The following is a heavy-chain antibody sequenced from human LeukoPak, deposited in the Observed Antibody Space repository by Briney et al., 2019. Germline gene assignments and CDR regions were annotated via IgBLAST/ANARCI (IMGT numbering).Heavy chain of an antibody. CDR3: ARGWGRRVTTSPLVV. V-gene: IGHV4-38-2*02. CDR1: GYSISSGYY. D-gene: IGHD3-16*01. CDR2: IYHSGST. J-gene: IGHJ4*02. Sequence: PSETLSLTCTVSGYSISSGYYWGWIRQPPGKGLEWIGSIYHSGSTYYNPSLKSRVTISVDTSKNQFSLKLSSVTAADTAVYYCARGWGRRVTTSPLVVWGQGTLVTVSS.